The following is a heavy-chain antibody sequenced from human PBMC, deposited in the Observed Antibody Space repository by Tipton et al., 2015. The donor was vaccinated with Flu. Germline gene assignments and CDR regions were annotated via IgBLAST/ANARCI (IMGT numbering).Heavy chain of an antibody. CDR3: ARDLNGSGWFVY. V-gene: IGHV4-61*01. J-gene: IGHJ5*01. Sequence: TLSLTCAVSGASVKSGTYYWTWIRQSPGEELEWIGNIYYSGTTKYNPSLKGRASIFIDTSKSQFSLKLTSVTAADTAVYYCARDLNGSGWFVYWGQGTLVTVSS. CDR1: GASVKSGTYY. CDR2: IYYSGTT. D-gene: IGHD6-19*01.